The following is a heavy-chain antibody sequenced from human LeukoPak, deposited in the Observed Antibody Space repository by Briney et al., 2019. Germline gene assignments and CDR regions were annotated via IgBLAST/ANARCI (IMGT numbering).Heavy chain of an antibody. V-gene: IGHV4-59*01. CDR2: IYYSGST. CDR3: ARGGMTYYDILTGYSYGMDV. CDR1: GGSISSYY. Sequence: SETLSLTCTVSGGSISSYYWSWIRQPPGKGLEWIGDIYYSGSTNYNPSLKSRVTISVDTSKNQFSLKLTSVTAADTAVYYCARGGMTYYDILTGYSYGMDVWGQGTTVTVSS. J-gene: IGHJ6*02. D-gene: IGHD3-9*01.